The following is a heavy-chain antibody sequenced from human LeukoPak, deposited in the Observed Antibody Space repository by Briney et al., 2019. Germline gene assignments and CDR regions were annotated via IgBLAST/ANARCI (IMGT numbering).Heavy chain of an antibody. V-gene: IGHV3-48*01. CDR2: ISSSSSTI. CDR3: ARTSGSYREAFDI. CDR1: GFTFSSYS. Sequence: GGSLRLSCAASGFTFSSYSMNWVRQAPGKGLEWVSYISSSSSTIYYADSVKGRFTISRDNAKNSLYLQMNSLRAKDTAVYYCARTSGSYREAFDIWGQGTMVTVSS. D-gene: IGHD1-26*01. J-gene: IGHJ3*02.